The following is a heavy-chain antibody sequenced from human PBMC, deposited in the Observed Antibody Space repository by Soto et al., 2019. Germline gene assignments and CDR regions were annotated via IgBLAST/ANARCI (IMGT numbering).Heavy chain of an antibody. J-gene: IGHJ5*02. Sequence: EVQLVESGGGLVQPGGSLRLSCAASGFTFSSYSMNWVRQAPGKGLEWVSYISSSSSTIYYADSVKGRFTISRDNAKNALYLQMNSLRDEDTAVYYCAREYFDWSNWFAPWGQGTLVTVSS. CDR3: AREYFDWSNWFAP. V-gene: IGHV3-48*02. D-gene: IGHD3-9*01. CDR1: GFTFSSYS. CDR2: ISSSSSTI.